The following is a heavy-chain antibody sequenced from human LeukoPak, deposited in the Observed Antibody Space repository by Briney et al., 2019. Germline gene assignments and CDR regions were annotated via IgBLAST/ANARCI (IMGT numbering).Heavy chain of an antibody. J-gene: IGHJ5*02. CDR1: GGSISSGGYY. V-gene: IGHV4-31*03. CDR2: IYYSGST. Sequence: PSQTLSLTCTVSGGSISSGGYYWSWIRQHPAKGLEWIGYIYYSGSTYYNPSLKSRVTISVDTSKNQFSLKLSSVTAADTAVYYCARAVRSLNWVDPWGQGTLVTVSS. D-gene: IGHD3-16*02. CDR3: ARAVRSLNWVDP.